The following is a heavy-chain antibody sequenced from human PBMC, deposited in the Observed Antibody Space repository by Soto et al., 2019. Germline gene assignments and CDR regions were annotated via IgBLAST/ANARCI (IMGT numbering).Heavy chain of an antibody. CDR3: ATGVIWIGYFTVDS. CDR2: FIPAYRTL. D-gene: IGHD3-3*01. CDR1: GGSFGNSA. V-gene: IGHV1-69*01. Sequence: QVLLVQSGAEVKKPGSSVKISCKASGGSFGNSAINWVRQTPGQGLEWLGGFIPAYRTLNFVQKFKGRVTITADESTGTAFMTLSGLASNDTAVYYCATGVIWIGYFTVDSWGQGTRVTVSS. J-gene: IGHJ4*02.